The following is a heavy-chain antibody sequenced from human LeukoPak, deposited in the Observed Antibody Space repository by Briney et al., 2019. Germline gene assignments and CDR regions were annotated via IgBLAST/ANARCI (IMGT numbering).Heavy chain of an antibody. V-gene: IGHV3-30-3*01. Sequence: GGSLRLSCAASGFTFSTYAMHWVRQGPGKGLEWVAVISYDGSNKYYADSVKGRFTISRDDSKNTLYLQMSSLSAEDTAVYYCARTTTPHYYGSGSYALGYWGQGTLVTVPS. CDR2: ISYDGSNK. D-gene: IGHD3-10*01. CDR1: GFTFSTYA. CDR3: ARTTTPHYYGSGSYALGY. J-gene: IGHJ4*02.